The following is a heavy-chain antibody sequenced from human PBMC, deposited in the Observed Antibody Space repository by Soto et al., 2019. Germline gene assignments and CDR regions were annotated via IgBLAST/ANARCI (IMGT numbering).Heavy chain of an antibody. D-gene: IGHD1-26*01. CDR2: ISAVNGNT. CDR3: ALYSGKYSGLGPP. V-gene: IGHV1-3*01. CDR1: GYTFTNYA. J-gene: IGHJ5*02. Sequence: ASVKVSCKASGYTFTNYAIHWVRQAPGQNLEWMGWISAVNGNTKYSQRIQGRVTFTSDTSASTAYMELSSLRSEDTALFYCALYSGKYSGLGPPWGQGTLVTVSA.